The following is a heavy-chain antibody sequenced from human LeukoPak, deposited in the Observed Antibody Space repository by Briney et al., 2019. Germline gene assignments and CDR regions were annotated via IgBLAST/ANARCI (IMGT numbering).Heavy chain of an antibody. V-gene: IGHV3-20*04. Sequence: GGSLRLSCAASRFTFDDYGMSWVRQAPGKGLEWVSGINWNGGSTGYADSVKGRFTISRDNAKNSLYLQMNSLRAEDTALYYCAGGVTSYSSSPDNLIWDFDYWGQGTLVTVSS. CDR2: INWNGGST. CDR3: AGGVTSYSSSPDNLIWDFDY. D-gene: IGHD6-6*01. J-gene: IGHJ4*02. CDR1: RFTFDDYG.